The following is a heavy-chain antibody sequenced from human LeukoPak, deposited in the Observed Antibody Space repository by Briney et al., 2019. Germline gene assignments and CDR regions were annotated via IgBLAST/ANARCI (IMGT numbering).Heavy chain of an antibody. CDR1: GFTFSIYD. J-gene: IGHJ4*02. V-gene: IGHV3-23*01. CDR2: ISGSGGST. Sequence: PGGSLRLSCAASGFTFSIYDMSWVRQAPGKGLEWVSAISGSGGSTYYADSVKGRFTISRDNSKNTLYLQMNSLRADDTAVYYCAKPHPIVVVITGAFHYWGQGTLVTVSS. CDR3: AKPHPIVVVITGAFHY. D-gene: IGHD3-22*01.